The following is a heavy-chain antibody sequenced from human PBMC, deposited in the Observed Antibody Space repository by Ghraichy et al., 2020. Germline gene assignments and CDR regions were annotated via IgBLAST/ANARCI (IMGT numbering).Heavy chain of an antibody. CDR1: GFTFSSYW. Sequence: GGSLRLSCAASGFTFSSYWMSWVRQAPGKGLEWVANINQDGSVKYYVDSVKGRFTISRDNAKNSLYLQMNSLRAEDTAVYYCARDRPLAAAGTLDAFDIWGQGTMVTVSS. J-gene: IGHJ3*02. CDR2: INQDGSVK. V-gene: IGHV3-7*03. D-gene: IGHD6-13*01. CDR3: ARDRPLAAAGTLDAFDI.